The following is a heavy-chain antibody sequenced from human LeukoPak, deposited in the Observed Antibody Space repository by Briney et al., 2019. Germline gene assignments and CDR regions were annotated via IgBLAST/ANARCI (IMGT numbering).Heavy chain of an antibody. CDR3: ARGTGLGGDYVSN. CDR2: INPSGGST. CDR1: GYTFISYY. V-gene: IGHV1-46*01. J-gene: IGHJ4*02. Sequence: GAPVKVSCKASGYTFISYYMHWVRQAPGQGLEWMGAINPSGGSTSYAQKFQGRVTMTRDTSTSTVYMELSSLRSEDTAVYYCARGTGLGGDYVSNWGQGTLVTVSS. D-gene: IGHD4-17*01.